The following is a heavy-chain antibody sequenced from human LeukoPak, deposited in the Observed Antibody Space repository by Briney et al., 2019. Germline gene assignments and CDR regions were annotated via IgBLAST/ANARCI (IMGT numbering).Heavy chain of an antibody. Sequence: GESLRLSRGAAVFSFTSHALTCVRQAPGKGREWVSSISPSCYTYYADSVKGRFTSSRDSSTSTLYLQRNSLRVEDTAVYYCAKVTWFGEPGWGHGTLVTVSS. CDR3: AKVTWFGEPG. D-gene: IGHD3-10*01. CDR1: VFSFTSHA. CDR2: ISPSCYT. J-gene: IGHJ4*01. V-gene: IGHV3-23*01.